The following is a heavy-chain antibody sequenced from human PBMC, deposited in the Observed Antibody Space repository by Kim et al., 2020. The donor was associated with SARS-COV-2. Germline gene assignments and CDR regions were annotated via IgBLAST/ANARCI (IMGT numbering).Heavy chain of an antibody. Sequence: ASVKVSCKASGYTFTSYGISSVRQAPGQGLEWMGWISAYNGNTNYAQKLQGRVTMTTETSTSTAYMELRSLRSDDTAVYYCARGPRITMIVVVITTDNWFDPWGQGTLVTVSS. D-gene: IGHD3-22*01. CDR3: ARGPRITMIVVVITTDNWFDP. J-gene: IGHJ5*02. V-gene: IGHV1-18*04. CDR2: ISAYNGNT. CDR1: GYTFTSYG.